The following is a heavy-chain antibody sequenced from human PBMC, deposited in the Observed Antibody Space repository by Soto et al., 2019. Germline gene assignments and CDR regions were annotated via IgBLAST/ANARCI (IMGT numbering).Heavy chain of an antibody. J-gene: IGHJ2*01. V-gene: IGHV3-23*01. Sequence: EVQLLESGGGLVQPGGSLRLSCAASGFSFSTYAMAWVRQAPGKGLDWVSLISATGGSTYYADSVKGRFPISRDNSKNIVHLQLNRLRAEDTALYYCTRDSNTADVGPRPIGYFDLWGRGTLVTVSA. CDR3: TRDSNTADVGPRPIGYFDL. D-gene: IGHD2-15*01. CDR2: ISATGGST. CDR1: GFSFSTYA.